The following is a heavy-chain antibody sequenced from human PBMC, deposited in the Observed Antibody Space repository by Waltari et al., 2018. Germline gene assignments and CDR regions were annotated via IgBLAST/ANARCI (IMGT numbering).Heavy chain of an antibody. CDR1: GFTFDEHA. J-gene: IGHJ6*02. CDR3: GKDIRPGGLDA. CDR2: FIGDGGRI. V-gene: IGHV3-9*01. Sequence: EVQLVESGGGFVQPGTSLRLSCRGSGFTFDEHAMHWVRQVPGKGLEWVAGFIGDGGRIGYADSVKGRFTISRDNAKNSLYLDMNSLRPEDTALYYCGKDIRPGGLDAWGQGTTVTV.